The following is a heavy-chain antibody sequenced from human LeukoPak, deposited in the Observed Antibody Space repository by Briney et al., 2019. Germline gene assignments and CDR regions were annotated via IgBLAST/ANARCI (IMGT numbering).Heavy chain of an antibody. D-gene: IGHD3-3*01. CDR2: INHSGST. J-gene: IGHJ4*02. Sequence: SETLSLTCAVYGGSFSGYYWSWIRQPPGKGLEWIGEINHSGSTNHNPSLKRRVTITVHTSKNQFCLKLRSVTAADTAVYYCVRSDDFWSGYSGYWGQGTLVTVSS. CDR1: GGSFSGYY. CDR3: VRSDDFWSGYSGY. V-gene: IGHV4-34*01.